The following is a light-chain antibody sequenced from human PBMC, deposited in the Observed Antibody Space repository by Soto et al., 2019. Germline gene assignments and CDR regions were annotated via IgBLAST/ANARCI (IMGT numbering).Light chain of an antibody. Sequence: QSALTQPASVSGSPGQSITISCNETSSDVGGYNYVSWYQQYPGKAPKLMIYEVSNRPSGVSNRFSGSKSGNTASLTISGLQAEDEADYYCSSFTSTHTGVFGGGTKVTVL. CDR1: SSDVGGYNY. J-gene: IGLJ3*02. V-gene: IGLV2-14*01. CDR3: SSFTSTHTGV. CDR2: EVS.